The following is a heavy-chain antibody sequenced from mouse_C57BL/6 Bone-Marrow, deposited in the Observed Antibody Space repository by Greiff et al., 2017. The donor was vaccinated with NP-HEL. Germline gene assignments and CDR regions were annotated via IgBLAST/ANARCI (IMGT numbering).Heavy chain of an antibody. D-gene: IGHD1-1*01. CDR1: GYTFTSYW. Sequence: QVQLQQPGAELVRPGSSVKLSCKASGYTFTSYWMDWVKQRPGQGLEWIGNIYPSDSETHYNQKFKDKATLTVDKSSSTAYMQLSSLTSEDSAVYYCAREGGFITDYGGKGTTLTVSS. J-gene: IGHJ2*01. CDR3: AREGGFITDY. V-gene: IGHV1-61*01. CDR2: IYPSDSET.